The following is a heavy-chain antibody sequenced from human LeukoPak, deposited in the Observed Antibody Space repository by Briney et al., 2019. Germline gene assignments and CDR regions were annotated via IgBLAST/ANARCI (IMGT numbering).Heavy chain of an antibody. CDR1: GFTFSSYG. CDR2: IRYDGSNK. D-gene: IGHD2-2*01. CDR3: AKADGVEVVPAAPGADWFDP. V-gene: IGHV3-30*02. Sequence: GGSLRLSCAASGFTFSSYGMHWVRQAPGKGLEWVAFIRYDGSNKYYADSVKGRFTISRDNSKNTLYLQMNSLRAEDTAVYYCAKADGVEVVPAAPGADWFDPWGQGTLVTVSS. J-gene: IGHJ5*02.